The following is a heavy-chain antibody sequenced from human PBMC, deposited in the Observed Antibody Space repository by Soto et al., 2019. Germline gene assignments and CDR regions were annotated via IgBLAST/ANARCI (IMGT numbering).Heavy chain of an antibody. Sequence: SGGSLRLYCAASGFTFSSYGMHWVRQAPGKGLEWVAVISYDGSNKYSADSVKGRFTISRDNSKNTLYLQMNSLRAEDTAVYYCAKDYDYGGNPDAFDIWGQGTMGTVS. CDR1: GFTFSSYG. V-gene: IGHV3-30*18. J-gene: IGHJ3*02. CDR2: ISYDGSNK. D-gene: IGHD4-17*01. CDR3: AKDYDYGGNPDAFDI.